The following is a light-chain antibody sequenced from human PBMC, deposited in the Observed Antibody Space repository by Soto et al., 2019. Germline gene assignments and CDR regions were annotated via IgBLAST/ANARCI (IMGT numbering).Light chain of an antibody. CDR3: QQYSNWPLT. J-gene: IGKJ4*01. CDR1: QSVSSS. Sequence: ETVMTHSPATLSVSPGERATLSCRASQSVSSSLAWYQQKPGQAPRLLIYDASTRATDVPARFSGSGSGTEFTLTVSSLQSEDFAVYHCQQYSNWPLTFGGGT. V-gene: IGKV3-15*01. CDR2: DAS.